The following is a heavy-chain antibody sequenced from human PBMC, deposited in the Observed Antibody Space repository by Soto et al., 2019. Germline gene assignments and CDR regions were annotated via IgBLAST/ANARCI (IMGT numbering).Heavy chain of an antibody. D-gene: IGHD6-13*01. CDR3: ARDQTGITTAGGGRIDR. V-gene: IGHV3-30-3*01. J-gene: IGHJ5*02. CDR1: GFTFSTHA. Sequence: GGSLRLSCAASGFTFSTHAMHWVRQAPGKGLECVAIVSFDGSNKYYADSVKGRFTISRDNSENTLYLQMSGLTPEDTAFYYCARDQTGITTAGGGRIDRWGQGTLVTVSS. CDR2: VSFDGSNK.